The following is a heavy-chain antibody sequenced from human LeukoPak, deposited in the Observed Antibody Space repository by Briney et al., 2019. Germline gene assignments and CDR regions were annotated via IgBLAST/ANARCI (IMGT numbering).Heavy chain of an antibody. CDR2: ISYDGSNK. CDR1: GFTFSSYA. Sequence: GGSLRLSCAASGFTFSSYAMHWVRQAPGKGLEWVVVISYDGSNKYYADSVKGRFTISRDNSKNTLYLQMNSLRAEDTAVYYCARGIVVVVAANDLIDYWGQGTLVTVSS. CDR3: ARGIVVVVAANDLIDY. D-gene: IGHD2-15*01. V-gene: IGHV3-30*04. J-gene: IGHJ4*02.